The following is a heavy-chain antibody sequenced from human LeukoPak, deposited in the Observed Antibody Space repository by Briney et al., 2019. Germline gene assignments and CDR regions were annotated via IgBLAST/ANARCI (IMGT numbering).Heavy chain of an antibody. CDR1: GGSFSGYY. CDR3: ARHGNSPVGTRWFDP. D-gene: IGHD1-26*01. V-gene: IGHV4-34*01. Sequence: SETLSLTCAVYGGSFSGYYWSWIRQPPGKGLEWIGEINHSGSTNYNPSLKSRVTISVDTSKNQFSLKLSSVTAADTAVYYCARHGNSPVGTRWFDPWGQGTLVTVSS. CDR2: INHSGST. J-gene: IGHJ5*02.